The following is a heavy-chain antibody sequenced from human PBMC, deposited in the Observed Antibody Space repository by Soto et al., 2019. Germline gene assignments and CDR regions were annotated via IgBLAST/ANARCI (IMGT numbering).Heavy chain of an antibody. CDR3: AKCGHYDMLTGHGGFDP. CDR2: ISDSGAVI. D-gene: IGHD3-9*01. Sequence: GGSLRLSCAASGFTFSNYAMIWVRQAPGKGLEWVSGISDSGAVIFYADSVRGRFTISRDNSKNTLYLQMNSLRGDDTALYYCAKCGHYDMLTGHGGFDPWGQGTLVTVS. CDR1: GFTFSNYA. J-gene: IGHJ5*02. V-gene: IGHV3-23*01.